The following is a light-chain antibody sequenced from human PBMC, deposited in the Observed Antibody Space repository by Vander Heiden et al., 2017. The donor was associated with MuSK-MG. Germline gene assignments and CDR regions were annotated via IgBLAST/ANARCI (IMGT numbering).Light chain of an antibody. V-gene: IGKV1-9*01. Sequence: DIQLTQSPSFLSASVGDRVTITCRDSQGISSYLAWYQQKPGKAPKLLIYAASTLHSGVPSRFSGSGSGTEFTLTISNLQPEDFATYYCQQLNTYPLSFGGGSKVEIK. CDR1: QGISSY. J-gene: IGKJ4*01. CDR3: QQLNTYPLS. CDR2: AAS.